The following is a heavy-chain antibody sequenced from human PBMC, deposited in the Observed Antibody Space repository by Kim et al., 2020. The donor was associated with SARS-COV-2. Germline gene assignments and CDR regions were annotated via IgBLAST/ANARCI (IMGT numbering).Heavy chain of an antibody. D-gene: IGHD1-26*01. Sequence: YYDPSLNSLVTISVDTSKNQFSLKLSSVTAADTAVYYCATLARTYWYFDLCGRGTLVTVSS. J-gene: IGHJ2*01. CDR3: ATLARTYWYFDL. V-gene: IGHV4-31*01.